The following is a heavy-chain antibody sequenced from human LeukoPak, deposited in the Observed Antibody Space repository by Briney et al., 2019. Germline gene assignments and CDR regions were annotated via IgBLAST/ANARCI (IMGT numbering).Heavy chain of an antibody. Sequence: ASVKVSCKASGNTFTSYAMHWVRQAPGQRLEWMGWINAGNGNTKYSQKFQGRVTITRDTSASTAYMELSSLRSEDTAVYYCASSGSGSHISDYWGQGTLVTVSS. CDR2: INAGNGNT. V-gene: IGHV1-3*01. J-gene: IGHJ4*02. D-gene: IGHD3-10*01. CDR1: GNTFTSYA. CDR3: ASSGSGSHISDY.